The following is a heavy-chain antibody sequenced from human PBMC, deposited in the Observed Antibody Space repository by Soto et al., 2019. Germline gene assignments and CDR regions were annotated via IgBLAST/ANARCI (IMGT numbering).Heavy chain of an antibody. D-gene: IGHD3-10*01. CDR3: ARGLILWFGELSRRGGYYYYMDV. J-gene: IGHJ6*03. V-gene: IGHV4-34*01. Sequence: WTLIRQTPEKGLEWIGEINDSGNINYNPSLKSRVTILVDTAKKQISLRLRSVTAADTAVYYCARGLILWFGELSRRGGYYYYMDVWGKGTTVTVSS. CDR2: INDSGNI.